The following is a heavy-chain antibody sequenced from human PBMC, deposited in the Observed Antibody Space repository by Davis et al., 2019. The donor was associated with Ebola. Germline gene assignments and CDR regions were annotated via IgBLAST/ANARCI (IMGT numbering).Heavy chain of an antibody. V-gene: IGHV3-73*01. D-gene: IGHD6-19*01. Sequence: GESLKISCAVSGFTFSSYWMSWVRQASGKGLEWVGRIRSKANSYATAYAESVKGRFTISRDNSKNTLYLQMDSLKTEDTAVYYCTADAVPGTPFDYWGQGTLVTVSA. CDR2: IRSKANSYAT. CDR1: GFTFSSYW. CDR3: TADAVPGTPFDY. J-gene: IGHJ4*02.